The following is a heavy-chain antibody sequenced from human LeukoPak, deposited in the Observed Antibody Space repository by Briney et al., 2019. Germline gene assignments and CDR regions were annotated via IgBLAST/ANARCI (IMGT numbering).Heavy chain of an antibody. D-gene: IGHD6-19*01. Sequence: GGSLRLSCAASGFTFSSYAMSWVRQAPGKGLEWVSAISGSGGSTYYADSVKGRFTISRDNSKNTLYLQMNSLRAEDTAVYYCAKDLTPIAVAGPYFDYWGQGTLVTVSS. J-gene: IGHJ4*02. CDR1: GFTFSSYA. CDR2: ISGSGGST. CDR3: AKDLTPIAVAGPYFDY. V-gene: IGHV3-23*01.